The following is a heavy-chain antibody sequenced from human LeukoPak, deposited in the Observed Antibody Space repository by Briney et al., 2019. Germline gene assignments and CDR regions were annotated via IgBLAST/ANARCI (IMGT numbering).Heavy chain of an antibody. CDR1: GGSISSYY. Sequence: SETLSLTCTVSGGSISSYYWSWIRQPPGKGLEWIGYIYYSGSTNYNPSLKSRVTISVDTSKNQFSLKLSSVTAADTAVYYCAGGDYSNYEAYYYYYYMDVWGKGTTVTVSS. J-gene: IGHJ6*03. D-gene: IGHD4-11*01. CDR2: IYYSGST. V-gene: IGHV4-59*12. CDR3: AGGDYSNYEAYYYYYYMDV.